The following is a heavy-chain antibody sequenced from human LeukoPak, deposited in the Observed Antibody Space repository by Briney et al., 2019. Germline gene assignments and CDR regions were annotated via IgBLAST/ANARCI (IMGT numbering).Heavy chain of an antibody. J-gene: IGHJ4*02. CDR3: ARVYYYDSSGYYRLAAFFDY. CDR2: IIPIFGTT. CDR1: GGTFSSHA. V-gene: IGHV1-69*05. D-gene: IGHD3-22*01. Sequence: SVKVSCKASGGTFSSHAMSWVRQAPGQGLEWVGGIIPIFGTTNYAQKFQGRVTITTDESTSTGYMELRSLRSDDTAVYYCARVYYYDSSGYYRLAAFFDYWGQGTLVTVSS.